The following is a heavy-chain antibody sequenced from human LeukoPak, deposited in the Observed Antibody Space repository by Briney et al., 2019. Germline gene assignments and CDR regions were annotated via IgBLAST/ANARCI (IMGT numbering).Heavy chain of an antibody. V-gene: IGHV3-33*08. J-gene: IGHJ4*02. CDR2: IWYDGSNK. CDR1: GFTFSSYW. D-gene: IGHD2/OR15-2a*01. Sequence: GGSLRLSCAASGFTFSSYWMSWVRQAPGKGLEWVALIWYDGSNKYYADSVKGRLTISRDNSKNTLYLQMNSLRAEDTAVYYCAREGPRGNSQFDYWGQGTLVTASS. CDR3: AREGPRGNSQFDY.